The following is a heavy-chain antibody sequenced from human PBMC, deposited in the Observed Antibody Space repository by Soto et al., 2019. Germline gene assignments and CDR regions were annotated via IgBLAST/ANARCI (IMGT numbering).Heavy chain of an antibody. J-gene: IGHJ4*02. CDR2: IDPSDSYT. Sequence: GESLKISCKGSGYSFTSYWISWVRQMPGKGLEWMGRIDPSDSYTNYSPSFQGHVTISADKSISTAYLQWSSLKASDTAMYYCARGRGRAVAGSPLGYWGQGTLVTVSS. D-gene: IGHD6-19*01. V-gene: IGHV5-10-1*01. CDR3: ARGRGRAVAGSPLGY. CDR1: GYSFTSYW.